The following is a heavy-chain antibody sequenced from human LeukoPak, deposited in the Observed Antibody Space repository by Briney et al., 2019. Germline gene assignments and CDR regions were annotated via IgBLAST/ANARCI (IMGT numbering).Heavy chain of an antibody. CDR1: GFTFSSYS. D-gene: IGHD3-22*01. J-gene: IGHJ4*02. Sequence: GGSLRLSCAASGFTFSSYSMNWVRQAPGKGLEWVSSISSSSSYIYYADSVKGRFTISRDNAKNSLYLQMNSLRAEDTAVYYCARIDDSSGYYSTTKFDYWGQGILVTVSS. CDR3: ARIDDSSGYYSTTKFDY. CDR2: ISSSSSYI. V-gene: IGHV3-21*01.